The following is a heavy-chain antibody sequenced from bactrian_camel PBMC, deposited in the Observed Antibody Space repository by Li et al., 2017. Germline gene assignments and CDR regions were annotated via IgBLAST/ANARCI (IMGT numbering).Heavy chain of an antibody. CDR3: ASVRSTACSAQAAWFTF. V-gene: IGHV3-3*01. Sequence: HVQLVESGGGSVEAGGSLRLSCTASGSTTSSITMGWFRQAPGKEREGVAAIRRPDDSPFYGDSTKGRFTISQINAKNTVYLQMNNLQPEDSAVYYCASVRSTACSAQAAWFTFWGRGTQVTVS. CDR1: GSTTSSIT. D-gene: IGHD1*01. J-gene: IGHJ4*01. CDR2: IRRPDDSP.